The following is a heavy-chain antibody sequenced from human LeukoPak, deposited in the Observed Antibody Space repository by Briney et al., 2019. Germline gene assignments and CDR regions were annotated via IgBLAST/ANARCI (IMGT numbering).Heavy chain of an antibody. V-gene: IGHV3-30*02. CDR2: IRYDGSNK. Sequence: GGSLRLSCAASGFTFSSYGMHWVRQAPGKGLEWVAFIRYDGSNKYYADSVKGRFAISRDNSKNTLYLQMNSLRAEDTAVYYCAKGGRRGLLHYYYYYGMDVWGQGTTVTVSS. CDR1: GFTFSSYG. J-gene: IGHJ6*02. D-gene: IGHD3-10*01. CDR3: AKGGRRGLLHYYYYYGMDV.